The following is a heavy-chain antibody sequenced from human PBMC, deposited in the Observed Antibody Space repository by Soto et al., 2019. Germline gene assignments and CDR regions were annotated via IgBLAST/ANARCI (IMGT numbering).Heavy chain of an antibody. Sequence: SETLSLTCTVSGGSLSSGGYYWSWIRQHPGKGLEWIGYIYYSGSTYYNPSLKSRVTISVDTSKNQFSLKLSSVTAADTAVYYCARGWYYDILTGYSSDYWGQGTLVTVSS. CDR3: ARGWYYDILTGYSSDY. J-gene: IGHJ4*02. D-gene: IGHD3-9*01. CDR2: IYYSGST. V-gene: IGHV4-31*03. CDR1: GGSLSSGGYY.